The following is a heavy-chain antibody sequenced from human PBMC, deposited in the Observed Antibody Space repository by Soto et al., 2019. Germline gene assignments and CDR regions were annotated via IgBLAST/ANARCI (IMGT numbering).Heavy chain of an antibody. CDR2: ISGHNGKT. CDR3: ARDHSDMVLMGWFDP. Sequence: ASVKVSCKASGYTFTSYDISWVRQAPGQGLEWMGWISGHNGKTNYAQKFHGRVTMTIDTSTTTAFLELRSLRSDDSAVYYCARDHSDMVLMGWFDPWGQGTLVTVSS. CDR1: GYTFTSYD. V-gene: IGHV1-18*04. D-gene: IGHD2-8*01. J-gene: IGHJ5*02.